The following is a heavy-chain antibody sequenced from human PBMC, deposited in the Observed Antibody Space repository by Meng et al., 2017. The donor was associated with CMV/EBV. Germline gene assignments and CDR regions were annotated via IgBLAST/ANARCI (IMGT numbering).Heavy chain of an antibody. CDR1: GFTFSAYY. CDR3: ARVRGSSWYDEVDYYYYYGMDV. Sequence: GGSLRLSCAASGFTFSAYYMSWFRQAPGKGLEWVSYISSSGSTIYYADSVKGRFPISRDNANNSLYLQMNSLRAEDTAVYYCARVRGSSWYDEVDYYYYYGMDVWGQGTTVTVSS. V-gene: IGHV3-11*04. J-gene: IGHJ6*02. CDR2: ISSSGSTI. D-gene: IGHD6-13*01.